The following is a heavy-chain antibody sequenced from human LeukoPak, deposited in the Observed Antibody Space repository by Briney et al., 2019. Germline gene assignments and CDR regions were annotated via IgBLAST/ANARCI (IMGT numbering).Heavy chain of an antibody. CDR2: IYYGEST. CDR3: ARVSYDSSGYYPRVGYFDY. D-gene: IGHD3-22*01. J-gene: IGHJ4*02. CDR1: GGSTSSYY. Sequence: SETLSLTCTVSGGSTSSYYWSWIRQPPGKGLEWIGYIYYGESTNYNPSLKSRVTISVDTSKNQFSLKLSSVTAADTAVYYCARVSYDSSGYYPRVGYFDYWGQGTLVTVSS. V-gene: IGHV4-59*01.